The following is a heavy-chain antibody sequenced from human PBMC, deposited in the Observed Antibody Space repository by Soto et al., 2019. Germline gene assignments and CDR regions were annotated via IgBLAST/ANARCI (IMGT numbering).Heavy chain of an antibody. V-gene: IGHV3-66*01. Sequence: EVQLVESGGGLVQPGGSLRLSCAAYGFTVSSKYMSWVRQAPGKGLEWVSVVYSGGSTNNADSVKGRFTISRDNSKNTLFLQMESLRAEDTAVYYCAGGGTYTSAFFYSGQGTLVTVSS. CDR3: AGGGTYTSAFFY. J-gene: IGHJ4*02. D-gene: IGHD3-16*01. CDR2: VYSGGST. CDR1: GFTVSSKY.